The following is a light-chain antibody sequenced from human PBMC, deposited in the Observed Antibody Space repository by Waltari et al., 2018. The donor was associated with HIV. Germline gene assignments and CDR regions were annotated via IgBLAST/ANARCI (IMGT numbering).Light chain of an antibody. Sequence: QSVLTQPPSASGNPGQRVTISCSGSSSNIATNTVNWYQQLPGTAPKLLIYTNNQRPSGVPARFSGSKSGTSASLAISGLQSDDDADYYCATWDDSLNGWVFGGGTRLTVL. CDR2: TNN. V-gene: IGLV1-44*01. J-gene: IGLJ3*02. CDR3: ATWDDSLNGWV. CDR1: SSNIATNT.